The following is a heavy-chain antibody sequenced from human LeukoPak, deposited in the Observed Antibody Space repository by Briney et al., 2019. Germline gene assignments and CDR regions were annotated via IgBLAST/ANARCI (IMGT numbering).Heavy chain of an antibody. D-gene: IGHD4-11*01. Sequence: GGSLRLSCATSGFTFSHYGMHWVRQAPGKGLEWVAVIWSDGTDKYYGDSVKGRFTISRDNSKNAVYLQMNSLRVEDTAVYYCAKDAQRGFDFSNSLESWGQGTLVTVSS. CDR1: GFTFSHYG. V-gene: IGHV3-33*06. CDR3: AKDAQRGFDFSNSLES. J-gene: IGHJ4*02. CDR2: IWSDGTDK.